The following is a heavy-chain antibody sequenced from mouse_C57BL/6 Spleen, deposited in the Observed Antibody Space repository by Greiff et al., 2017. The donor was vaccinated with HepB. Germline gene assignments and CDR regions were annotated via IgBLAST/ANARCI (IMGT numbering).Heavy chain of an antibody. V-gene: IGHV14-1*01. CDR2: IDPEDGDT. D-gene: IGHD2-5*01. Sequence: EVQLQQSGAELVRPGASVKLSCTASGFNIKDYYMHWVKQRPEQGLEWIGRIDPEDGDTEYAPKFPGKATMTADPSSNTAYLQLRSLTSEDTAVYYCTTGYSNFPFAYWGQGTLVTVSA. CDR3: TTGYSNFPFAY. J-gene: IGHJ3*01. CDR1: GFNIKDYY.